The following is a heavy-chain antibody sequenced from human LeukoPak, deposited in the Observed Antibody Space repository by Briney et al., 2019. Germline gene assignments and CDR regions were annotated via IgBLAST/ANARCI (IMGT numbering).Heavy chain of an antibody. D-gene: IGHD3-3*01. CDR1: GGSISSGGYY. CDR3: ARTYTIFGVVIIRDAFDI. Sequence: SQTLSLTCTVSGGSISSGGYYWSWIRQHPGKGLEWIGYIYYSGSTYYNPSLKSRVTISVDTSKNQFSLKLSSVTAADTAVYYCARTYTIFGVVIIRDAFDIWGQGTMVTASS. V-gene: IGHV4-31*03. CDR2: IYYSGST. J-gene: IGHJ3*02.